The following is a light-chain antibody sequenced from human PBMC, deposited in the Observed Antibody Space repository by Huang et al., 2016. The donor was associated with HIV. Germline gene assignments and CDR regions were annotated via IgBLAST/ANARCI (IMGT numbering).Light chain of an antibody. V-gene: IGKV4-1*01. CDR1: QSLLYSLNNKNY. J-gene: IGKJ5*01. CDR3: QQYYQNPQT. Sequence: DIVMTQSPDSLSVSPGERATIDCKSSQSLLYSLNNKNYFAWFQQKPGRPPKLSLYWASTRESGIPERFSGSGSGTDFTLTINNLQPEDVATYYCQQYYQNPQTFGQGT. CDR2: WAS.